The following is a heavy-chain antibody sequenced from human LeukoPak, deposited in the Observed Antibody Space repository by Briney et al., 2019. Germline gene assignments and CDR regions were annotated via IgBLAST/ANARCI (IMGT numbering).Heavy chain of an antibody. D-gene: IGHD1-1*01. V-gene: IGHV1-2*04. Sequence: GASVKVSCKASGYTFTCYYMHWVGQAPGQGREWMGWINPNSGGTNYAQKFQGWVTMTRDTSISTAYMELSRLRSDDTAVYYCARDRSTTGTGWGMDVWGKGTTVTVSS. J-gene: IGHJ6*04. CDR2: INPNSGGT. CDR3: ARDRSTTGTGWGMDV. CDR1: GYTFTCYY.